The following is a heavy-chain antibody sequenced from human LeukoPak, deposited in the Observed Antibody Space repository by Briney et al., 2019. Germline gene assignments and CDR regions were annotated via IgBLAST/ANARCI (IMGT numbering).Heavy chain of an antibody. J-gene: IGHJ5*02. CDR1: GGSISSYY. D-gene: IGHD2-15*01. CDR3: ARVLGGSNVNWFDP. V-gene: IGHV4-59*12. CDR2: IYYSGST. Sequence: SETLSLTCTVSGGSISSYYWSWIRQPPGKGLEWIGYIYYSGSTNYNPSLKSRVTISVDTSKNQFSLKLSSVTAADTAVYYCARVLGGSNVNWFDPWGQGTLVTVSS.